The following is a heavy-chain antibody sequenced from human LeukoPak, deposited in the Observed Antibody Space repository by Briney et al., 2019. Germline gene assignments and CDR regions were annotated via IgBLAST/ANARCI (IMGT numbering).Heavy chain of an antibody. Sequence: PSETLSLTCTVSGGSISSSSYYWGWIRQPPGKGVEWIGNIYYSGSTYYNPSLKSRVTISVDTSNNHFSLKLSSVTAADTAVYYCARYSGNPTAFDYWGQGTLVTVSP. CDR1: GGSISSSSYY. CDR2: IYYSGST. V-gene: IGHV4-39*02. J-gene: IGHJ4*02. CDR3: ARYSGNPTAFDY. D-gene: IGHD1-26*01.